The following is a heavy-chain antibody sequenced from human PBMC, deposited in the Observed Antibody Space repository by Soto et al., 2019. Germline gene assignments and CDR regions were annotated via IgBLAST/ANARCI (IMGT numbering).Heavy chain of an antibody. J-gene: IGHJ6*03. V-gene: IGHV4-59*01. CDR2: IYYSGST. D-gene: IGHD3-9*01. CDR1: GGSISSYY. CDR3: ARGKYYDILTGGLYYYYMDV. Sequence: SETLSLTCTVSGGSISSYYWSWIRQPPGKGLEWIGYIYYSGSTNYNPSLKSRVTISVDTSKNQFSLKPSSVTAADTAVYYCARGKYYDILTGGLYYYYMDVWGKGTTVTVSS.